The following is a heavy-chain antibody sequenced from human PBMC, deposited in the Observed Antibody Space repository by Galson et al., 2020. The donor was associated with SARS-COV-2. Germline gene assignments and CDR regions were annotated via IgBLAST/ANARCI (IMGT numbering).Heavy chain of an antibody. D-gene: IGHD6-6*01. CDR2: IDQDGSEI. V-gene: IGHV3-7*05. CDR3: LKSRAPFGSSAIWFDP. CDR1: GFTFSNFW. Sequence: GGSMRLSCAASGFTFSNFWMTWVRQAPGKGLEWVANIDQDGSEIYYVDSVEGRFTISKDNAKNSLYLQMNSLRAEDTAVYYCLKSRAPFGSSAIWFDPWGQGTRVTVSS. J-gene: IGHJ5*02.